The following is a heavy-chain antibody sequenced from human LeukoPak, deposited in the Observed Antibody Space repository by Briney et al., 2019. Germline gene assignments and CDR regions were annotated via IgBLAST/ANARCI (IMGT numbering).Heavy chain of an antibody. CDR2: INPNGGGT. J-gene: IGHJ4*02. CDR3: ARANATAFGIFDGAAGPTFDY. D-gene: IGHD3-16*01. V-gene: IGHV1-2*06. CDR1: GYTFTGYY. Sequence: ASVKVSCKASGYTFTGYYMHWVRQAPGQGLEWMGRINPNGGGTNYAQKFQGRVTMTGDTSISTAYMELSRLRSDDTAVYYCARANATAFGIFDGAAGPTFDYWGQGTLVTVSS.